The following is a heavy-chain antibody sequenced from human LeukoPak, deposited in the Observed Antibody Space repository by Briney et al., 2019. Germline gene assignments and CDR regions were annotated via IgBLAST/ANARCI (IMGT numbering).Heavy chain of an antibody. V-gene: IGHV1-69*01. CDR1: GATFSSYA. CDR2: IIPIFGTA. D-gene: IGHD2-21*01. Sequence: SVKLSCNASGATFSSYAISWVRQAPGQGLEWMGGIIPIFGTANYAQKFQGRVTITADESTSTAYMELSSLRSEDTAVYYCARNCGGDCFIPYFDYWGQGTLVTVSS. J-gene: IGHJ4*02. CDR3: ARNCGGDCFIPYFDY.